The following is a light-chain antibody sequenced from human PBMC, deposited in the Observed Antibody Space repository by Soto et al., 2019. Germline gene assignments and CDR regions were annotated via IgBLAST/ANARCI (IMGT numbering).Light chain of an antibody. CDR3: SSYTSSSTLV. CDR2: DVS. J-gene: IGLJ2*01. V-gene: IGLV2-14*01. Sequence: QSALTQPASVSGSPGQSITISCTGTSSDVGGYNCVSWYQQHPGKAPKLMIYDVSNRPSGVSNRFSGSKSGNTASLTISGLQAEYEADYYCSSYTSSSTLVFGGGTKVTVL. CDR1: SSDVGGYNC.